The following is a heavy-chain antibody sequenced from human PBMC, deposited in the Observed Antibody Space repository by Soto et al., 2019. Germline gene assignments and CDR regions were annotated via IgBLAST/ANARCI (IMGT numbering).Heavy chain of an antibody. Sequence: QVQLVQSGAEVKKPGSSVNVSCKPSGGIFSTYTFSWVRQAPGQGLEWMGRIIPVLGITNSTQKFQGRVTITADKSTSTVYMKLSSLGSEDTAMYYCATQRHWGQGTLVTVSS. J-gene: IGHJ4*02. CDR2: IIPVLGIT. CDR3: ATQRH. CDR1: GGIFSTYT. V-gene: IGHV1-69*02.